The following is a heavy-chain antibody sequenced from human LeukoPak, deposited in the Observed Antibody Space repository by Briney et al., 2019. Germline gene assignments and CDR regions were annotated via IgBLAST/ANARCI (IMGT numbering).Heavy chain of an antibody. CDR2: IYNGGST. Sequence: GGSLRLSCAPSGFTVSSNYISWVRQAPGKGLDGVSVIYNGGSTYYADSLKGRFTLSRDNYRNTPYLQITSLRDHDTPGNVCVRAEKATSFDYWGQGTLVTVSS. CDR1: GFTVSSNY. D-gene: IGHD5-24*01. CDR3: VRAEKATSFDY. J-gene: IGHJ4*02. V-gene: IGHV3-53*01.